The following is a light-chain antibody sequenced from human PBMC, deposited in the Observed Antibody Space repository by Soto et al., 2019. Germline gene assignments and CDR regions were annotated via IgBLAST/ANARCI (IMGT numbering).Light chain of an antibody. V-gene: IGLV2-14*01. CDR3: SSYTTSNTRQIV. CDR2: DVS. CDR1: RSDVGGYNY. Sequence: QSALNQPASVSGSPGQSITISCTGTRSDVGGYNYVSWYQQHPGKAPIFMIYDVSNRPSGVSNRFSGSKSGNTASLTISGLQAEDEADYYCSSYTTSNTRQIVFGTGTKVTVL. J-gene: IGLJ1*01.